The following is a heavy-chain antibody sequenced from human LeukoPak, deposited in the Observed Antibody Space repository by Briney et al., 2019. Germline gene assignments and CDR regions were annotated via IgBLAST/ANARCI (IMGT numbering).Heavy chain of an antibody. D-gene: IGHD4-17*01. CDR1: GYSTSSGFY. CDR3: ARRHYGDYKRFDP. J-gene: IGHJ5*02. Sequence: SETLSLTCSVSGYSTSSGFYWDWIRQPPGKGLEWIGSFHHSGSTPYNPSLNSRVSISVDTSKNQLSLKLSSVTAADTAVYYCARRHYGDYKRFDPWGQGTLVTVSS. V-gene: IGHV4-38-2*02. CDR2: FHHSGST.